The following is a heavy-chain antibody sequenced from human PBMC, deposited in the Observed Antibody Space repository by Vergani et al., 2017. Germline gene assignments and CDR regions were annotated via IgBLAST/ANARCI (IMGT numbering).Heavy chain of an antibody. V-gene: IGHV4-38-2*01. CDR2: IYHSGST. J-gene: IGHJ4*02. Sequence: QVQLQESGPGLVKPSEPLSLTCAVSGYSISSGYYWGWIRQPPGKGLEWIGSIYHSGSTYYNPSLKSRVTISVDTSKNQFSLKLSSVTAADTAVYYCARRYEESSCYDYGYWGQGTRVTVSS. CDR3: ARRYEESSCYDYGY. D-gene: IGHD3-22*01. CDR1: GYSISSGYY.